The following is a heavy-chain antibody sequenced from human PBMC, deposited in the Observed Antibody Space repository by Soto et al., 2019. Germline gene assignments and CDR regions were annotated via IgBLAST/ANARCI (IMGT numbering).Heavy chain of an antibody. Sequence: QVQLVQSGAEVKKPGSSVKVSCKASGGTFSSSAFSWVRQAPGQGFEWMGGIMPIFRTADYAQKFQGRVTITADESTSTAYMELSTLRSEDTGVYYCAGDKDRQQLGGNYYYIMDVWGQGTTVTVSS. CDR1: GGTFSSSA. V-gene: IGHV1-69*12. CDR3: AGDKDRQQLGGNYYYIMDV. D-gene: IGHD3-3*02. J-gene: IGHJ6*02. CDR2: IMPIFRTA.